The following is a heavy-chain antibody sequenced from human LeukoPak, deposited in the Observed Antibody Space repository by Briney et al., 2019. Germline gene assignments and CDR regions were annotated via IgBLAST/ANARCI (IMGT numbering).Heavy chain of an antibody. V-gene: IGHV4-34*01. D-gene: IGHD1-1*01. CDR3: ARGVGSPTTFDY. J-gene: IGHJ4*02. CDR2: INHSGST. Sequence: SETLSLTCAVYGGSFSGYYWSWIRQPPGKGLEWIGEINHSGSTNYNPSLKSRVTISVDTSKNQFSLKLSSVTAADTAVYYCARGVGSPTTFDYWGQGTLVTVSS. CDR1: GGSFSGYY.